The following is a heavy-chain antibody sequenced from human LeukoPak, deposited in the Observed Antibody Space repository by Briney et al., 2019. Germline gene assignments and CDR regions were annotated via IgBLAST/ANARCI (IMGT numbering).Heavy chain of an antibody. J-gene: IGHJ4*02. Sequence: SETLSLTCTVSGGSISSTTYYWGWIRQPPGKGLEWIGSIYYSGSTYYNPSLKSRVTISVDTSKNQFSLKLSSVTAADTAVYYCASTRQGLPRGWGQGTLVIVSS. CDR3: ASTRQGLPRG. CDR2: IYYSGST. V-gene: IGHV4-39*07. D-gene: IGHD4-11*01. CDR1: GGSISSTTYY.